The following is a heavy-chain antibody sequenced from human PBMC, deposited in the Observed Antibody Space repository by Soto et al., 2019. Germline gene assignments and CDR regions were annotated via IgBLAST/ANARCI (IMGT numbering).Heavy chain of an antibody. CDR3: ARSEVELVTAIPNYNWFDP. D-gene: IGHD2-21*02. Sequence: QVQLVQSGAEVKKPGSSVKVSCKASGGTFSSYAISWVRQAPGQGLEWMGGIIPIFGTANYAQKFQGRVTITADKSTSTAYMELSSLRSEDTAVYYCARSEVELVTAIPNYNWFDPWGQGTLVTVSS. CDR2: IIPIFGTA. J-gene: IGHJ5*02. CDR1: GGTFSSYA. V-gene: IGHV1-69*06.